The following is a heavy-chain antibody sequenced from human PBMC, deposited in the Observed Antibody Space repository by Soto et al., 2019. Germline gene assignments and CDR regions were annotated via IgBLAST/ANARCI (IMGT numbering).Heavy chain of an antibody. V-gene: IGHV3-9*01. J-gene: IGHJ6*02. CDR3: AKGWVPAATFYYYGMDV. D-gene: IGHD2-2*01. Sequence: SLRLSCAASGFTFDGDAIHWGRQAPGQGLEWVSGISWNSGSIGYADSVKGRFTISRDNAKNSLYLQMNSLRAEDTALYYCAKGWVPAATFYYYGMDVWGQGTTVTVSS. CDR2: ISWNSGSI. CDR1: GFTFDGDA.